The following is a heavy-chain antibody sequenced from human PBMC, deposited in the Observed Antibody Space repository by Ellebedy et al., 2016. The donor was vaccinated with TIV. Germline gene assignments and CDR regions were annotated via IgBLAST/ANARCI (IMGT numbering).Heavy chain of an antibody. D-gene: IGHD3-22*01. J-gene: IGHJ4*02. CDR1: GGSISSYY. CDR2: IYYSGST. V-gene: IGHV4-59*08. CDR3: ARQSFYYYDSSGYYQPFDY. Sequence: SETLSLXXTVSGGSISSYYWSWIRQPPGKGLEWIGYIYYSGSTNYNPSLKSRVTISVDTSKNQFSLKLSSVTAADTAVYYCARQSFYYYDSSGYYQPFDYWGQGTLVTVSS.